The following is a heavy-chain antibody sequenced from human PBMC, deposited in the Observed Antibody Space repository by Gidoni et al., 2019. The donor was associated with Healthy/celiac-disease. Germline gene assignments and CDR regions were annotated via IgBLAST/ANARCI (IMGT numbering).Heavy chain of an antibody. V-gene: IGHV4-34*01. CDR2: INHSGST. CDR1: GGSFSGYY. Sequence: QVQLQQWGAGLLKPSETLSLTCAAYGGSFSGYYWSWIRPPPGTGLEWMGEINHSGSTNYNPSHKSRVTISVDTSKNQCSLKLSSVTDADTAVYYCARGGWFGGFPYYYYGMDVWGQGTTVTVSS. J-gene: IGHJ6*02. D-gene: IGHD3-10*01. CDR3: ARGGWFGGFPYYYYGMDV.